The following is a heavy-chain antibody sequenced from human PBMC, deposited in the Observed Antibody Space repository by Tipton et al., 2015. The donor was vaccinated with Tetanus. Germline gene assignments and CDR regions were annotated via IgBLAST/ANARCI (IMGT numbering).Heavy chain of an antibody. CDR3: ARANFDSSKKGPFDS. CDR2: FYYSGSS. D-gene: IGHD5-24*01. Sequence: LVKPTETLTLTCAVSGRSLSGSTYYWGWIRQPPGKGLEWTGGFYYSGSSYYNSSLKSRVTISVDTSNNHFSLRLASVTAADTGLYFCARANFDSSKKGPFDSWGQGTLVIVSA. CDR1: GRSLSGSTYY. J-gene: IGHJ5*01. V-gene: IGHV4-39*02.